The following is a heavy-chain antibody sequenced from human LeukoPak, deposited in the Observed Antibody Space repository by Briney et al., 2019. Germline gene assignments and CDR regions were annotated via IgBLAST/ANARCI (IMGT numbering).Heavy chain of an antibody. CDR3: ARAAYGGNGGFDP. V-gene: IGHV4-31*03. CDR1: GGSISGRTYY. CDR2: IYNSATT. J-gene: IGHJ5*02. D-gene: IGHD4-23*01. Sequence: SETLSLTCSASGGSISGRTYYWTWIRQHPGKGLEGIGNIYNSATTYYNPSLKSRVTISLDTSKNQFSLRLTSVTAADTAVYFCARAAYGGNGGFDPWGQGTLVTVSS.